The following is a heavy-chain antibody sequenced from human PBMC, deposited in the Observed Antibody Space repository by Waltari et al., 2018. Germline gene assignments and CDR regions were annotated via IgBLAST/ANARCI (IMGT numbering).Heavy chain of an antibody. Sequence: QVQLQESGPGLVKPSETLSITCAVSGYSTSSGDYWGWIRQPTGKGLEWIGTINHSGSTYYNPSLKSRVTTSVDTSKNRCPRRLTSVTAADTALYDGARNLTAWTTGTFAVWGEGTMVTVSS. J-gene: IGHJ3*01. D-gene: IGHD2-21*02. CDR1: GYSTSSGDY. CDR3: ARNLTAWTTGTFAV. V-gene: IGHV4-38-2*01. CDR2: INHSGST.